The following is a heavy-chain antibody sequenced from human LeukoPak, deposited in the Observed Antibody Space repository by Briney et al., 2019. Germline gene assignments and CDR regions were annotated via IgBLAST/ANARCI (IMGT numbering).Heavy chain of an antibody. CDR1: GGTFSSYA. CDR2: IIPIFGTA. D-gene: IGHD3-10*01. Sequence: SVKVSCKASGGTFSSYAISWVRQAPGQGLEWMGGIIPIFGTANYAQKFQGGVTITADESTSTAYMELSSLRSEDTAVYYCARGAITMVRGVIIAPEYPDYWGQGTLVTVSS. J-gene: IGHJ4*02. CDR3: ARGAITMVRGVIIAPEYPDY. V-gene: IGHV1-69*13.